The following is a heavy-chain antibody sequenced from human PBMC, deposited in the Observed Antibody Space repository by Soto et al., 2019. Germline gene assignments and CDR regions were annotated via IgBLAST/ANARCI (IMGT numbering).Heavy chain of an antibody. CDR2: IYHSGST. CDR1: GYSISSGYY. D-gene: IGHD3-3*01. Sequence: SETLSLTCAGSGYSISSGYYWGWIRQPPGKGLEWIGSIYHSGSTYYNPSLKSRVTISVDTSKNQFSLKLSSVTAADTAVYYCAREKDFWSGYYFDYWGQGTLVTVSS. V-gene: IGHV4-38-2*02. CDR3: AREKDFWSGYYFDY. J-gene: IGHJ4*02.